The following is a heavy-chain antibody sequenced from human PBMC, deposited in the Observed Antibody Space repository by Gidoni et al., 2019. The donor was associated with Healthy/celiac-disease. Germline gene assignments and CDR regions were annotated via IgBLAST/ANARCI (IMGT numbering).Heavy chain of an antibody. D-gene: IGHD1-26*01. CDR2: ISYDGSNK. J-gene: IGHJ4*02. CDR1: GFTFISYG. V-gene: IGHV3-30*18. Sequence: QVQLVDSGGGVVQPGRSLRLSCAASGFTFISYGMHWGRQAPGKGLEGVAVISYDGSNKYYADSVKGRFTIYRDNSKNTLYLQMNSLRAEDTAVYYCAKMQGLWSGSYLTLDYWGQGTLVTVSS. CDR3: AKMQGLWSGSYLTLDY.